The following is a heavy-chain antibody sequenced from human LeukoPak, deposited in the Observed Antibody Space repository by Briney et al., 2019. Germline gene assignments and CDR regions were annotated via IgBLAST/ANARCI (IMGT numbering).Heavy chain of an antibody. D-gene: IGHD6-6*01. V-gene: IGHV4-59*01. CDR3: ARDLGQLASHWFDP. Sequence: SETLSLTCTVSGGSISSYYWSWIRQPAGKGLEWIGYIYYSGSTNYNPSLKSRVTISVDTSKNQFSLKLSSVTAADTAVYYCARDLGQLASHWFDPWGQGTLVTVSS. CDR2: IYYSGST. J-gene: IGHJ5*02. CDR1: GGSISSYY.